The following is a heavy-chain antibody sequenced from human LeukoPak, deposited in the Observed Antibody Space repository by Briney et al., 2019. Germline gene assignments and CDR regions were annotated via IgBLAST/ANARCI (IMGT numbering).Heavy chain of an antibody. CDR1: GVTFNQSW. D-gene: IGHD6-6*01. CDR3: ARDQSIAGPTKVDY. J-gene: IGHJ4*02. CDR2: IKTDGRNT. V-gene: IGHV3-74*01. Sequence: GGSLRHSCVLSGVTFNQSWVHWVRQAPGKGLVWVSRIKTDGRNTIYAVSVKGRLTISRANAKNTLYLQMNSLRAEDTAVYDCARDQSIAGPTKVDYWGKGTLVSVAS.